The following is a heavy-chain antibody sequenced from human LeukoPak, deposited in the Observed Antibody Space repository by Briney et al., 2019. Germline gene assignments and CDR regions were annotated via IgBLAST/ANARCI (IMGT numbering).Heavy chain of an antibody. V-gene: IGHV3-30-3*01. J-gene: IGHJ6*03. CDR2: ISYDGSNK. CDR1: GFTFSSYA. D-gene: IGHD3-3*01. CDR3: AKDAVSAPSIFGVVIEGGDYMDV. Sequence: GGSLRLSCAASGFTFSSYAMHWVRRARGKGLEWVAVISYDGSNKYYADSEKGRFTISRDNYKNTLYLQMNSLRAEDTAVYYCAKDAVSAPSIFGVVIEGGDYMDVWGKGTTVTVSS.